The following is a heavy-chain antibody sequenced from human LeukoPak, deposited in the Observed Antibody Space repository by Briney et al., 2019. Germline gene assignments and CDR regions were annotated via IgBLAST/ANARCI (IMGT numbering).Heavy chain of an antibody. J-gene: IGHJ5*02. CDR1: GGSFSGYY. Sequence: PSETLSLTCAAYGGSFSGYYWSWIRQPPGKGLEWIGEINHSGSTNYNPSLKSRVTISVDTSKNQFSLKLSSVTAADTAVYYCARGVFRFDPWGQGTLVTVSS. D-gene: IGHD3-10*02. CDR3: ARGVFRFDP. CDR2: INHSGST. V-gene: IGHV4-34*01.